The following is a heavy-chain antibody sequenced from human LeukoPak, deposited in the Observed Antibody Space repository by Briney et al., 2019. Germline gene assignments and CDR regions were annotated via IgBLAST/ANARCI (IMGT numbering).Heavy chain of an antibody. CDR3: ARTMWGFDY. CDR1: GFTFDDNT. D-gene: IGHD7-27*01. CDR2: ITWKSHRT. V-gene: IGHV3-43*01. Sequence: GGSLRLSCAASGFTFDDNTMHWVRQTPGRGLEWVSFITWKSHRTHYADSVKGRFTISRDNAKRSLFLQMNSLRVEDTAVYYCARTMWGFDYWGQGTLVTVSS. J-gene: IGHJ4*02.